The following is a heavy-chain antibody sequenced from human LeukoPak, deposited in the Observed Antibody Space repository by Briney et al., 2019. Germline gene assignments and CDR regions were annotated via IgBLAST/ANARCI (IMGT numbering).Heavy chain of an antibody. D-gene: IGHD5-12*01. J-gene: IGHJ4*02. V-gene: IGHV3-23*01. CDR3: ARAGFRGYGGLLDK. CDR1: GFTFSSYD. CDR2: IRASGDNT. Sequence: GGSLRLSCAASGFTFSSYDMNWVRQAAGKGLDWVSAIRASGDNTFYADSVKGRFTISRDNSLNILYLQINNLRAEDTAVYYCARAGFRGYGGLLDKWGQGALVTVSS.